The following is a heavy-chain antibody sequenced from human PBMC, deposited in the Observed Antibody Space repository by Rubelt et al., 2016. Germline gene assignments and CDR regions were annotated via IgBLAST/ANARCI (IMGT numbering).Heavy chain of an antibody. Sequence: QVQLVQSGVEVKKPGASVKVSCKASGYTFTSYAMHWVRQAPGQRLEWMGWINAGNGNTNYAQKPQGRVTMTTDTSTSTAYMELRSLRSDDTAVYYCARVMITFGGVIEVGWFDPWGQGTLVTVSS. CDR2: INAGNGNT. D-gene: IGHD3-16*02. CDR1: GYTFTSYA. J-gene: IGHJ5*02. V-gene: IGHV1-3*01. CDR3: ARVMITFGGVIEVGWFDP.